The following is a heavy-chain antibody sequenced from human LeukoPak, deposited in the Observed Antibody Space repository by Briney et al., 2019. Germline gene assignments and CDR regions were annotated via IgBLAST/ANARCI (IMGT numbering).Heavy chain of an antibody. V-gene: IGHV3-21*01. D-gene: IGHD2-15*01. J-gene: IGHJ3*02. CDR3: ARDRRAYPGDIVVVVAVNAFDI. CDR2: ISSSSSYI. CDR1: GFTFSSYS. Sequence: GGSLRLSCAASGFTFSSYSMNWVRQAPGKGLEWVSSISSSSSYIYYADSVKGRFTISRDNAKNSLYLQMNSLRAEDMAVYYCARDRRAYPGDIVVVVAVNAFDIWGQGTMVTVSS.